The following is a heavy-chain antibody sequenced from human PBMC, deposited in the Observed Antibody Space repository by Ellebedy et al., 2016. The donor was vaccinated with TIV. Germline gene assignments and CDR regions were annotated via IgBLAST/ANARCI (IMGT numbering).Heavy chain of an antibody. V-gene: IGHV3-48*04. CDR3: APRDGSYTY. CDR2: ISSSGTTT. CDR1: GFTFSTYN. D-gene: IGHD3-10*01. Sequence: GESLKISCTASGFTFSTYNMNWVRQAPGKGLEWVSFISSSGTTTHYADSVKGRFTISRDNDKKSLFLQMSSLRAEDTAGYYCAPRDGSYTYWGQGTLVTVSS. J-gene: IGHJ4*02.